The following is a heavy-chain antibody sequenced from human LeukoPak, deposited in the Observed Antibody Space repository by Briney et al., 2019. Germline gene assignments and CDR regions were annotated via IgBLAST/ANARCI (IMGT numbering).Heavy chain of an antibody. D-gene: IGHD1-26*01. CDR2: INWTGGST. V-gene: IGHV3-20*04. CDR1: GFTFSSYG. Sequence: GGSLRLSCAASGFTFSSYGMTWVRQAPGKGLEWVSGINWTGGSTAYADSVKGRFTISRDNAENSLYLQMNSLRAEDTALYYCARLRVVWDLDDAFDIWGQGTMVIVSS. CDR3: ARLRVVWDLDDAFDI. J-gene: IGHJ3*02.